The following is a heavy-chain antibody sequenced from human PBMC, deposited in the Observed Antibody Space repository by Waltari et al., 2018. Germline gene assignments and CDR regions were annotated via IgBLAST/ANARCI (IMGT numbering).Heavy chain of an antibody. CDR1: GVSITSNRHY. D-gene: IGHD5-12*01. J-gene: IGHJ3*01. CDR3: ATYIGASVGTAAFDV. CDR2: MSYTGAT. Sequence: QLQLQESGPGLVKPSETLSLTCSVSGVSITSNRHYWGWIRQPPGQGLEWIGTMSYTGATYSSPSLQSRVTISRDTSKNQWSLTLGSVTAADTAVYYCATYIGASVGTAAFDVWGQGTMVTVSS. V-gene: IGHV4-39*01.